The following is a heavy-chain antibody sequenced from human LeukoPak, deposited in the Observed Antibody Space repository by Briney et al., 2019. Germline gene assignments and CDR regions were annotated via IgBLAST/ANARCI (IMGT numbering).Heavy chain of an antibody. Sequence: VASVKVSCKASGYTFTSYGISWVRQAPGQGLEWMGWINPNSGGTNYAQKFQGRVTMTRDTSISTAYMELSRLRSDDTAVYYCARDRIWFGETDYWGQGTLVTVSS. D-gene: IGHD3-10*01. CDR1: GYTFTSYG. CDR2: INPNSGGT. V-gene: IGHV1-2*02. CDR3: ARDRIWFGETDY. J-gene: IGHJ4*02.